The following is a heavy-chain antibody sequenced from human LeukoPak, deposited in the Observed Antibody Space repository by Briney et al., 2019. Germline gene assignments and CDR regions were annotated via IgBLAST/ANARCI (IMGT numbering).Heavy chain of an antibody. V-gene: IGHV4-4*09. CDR2: IYTSGST. D-gene: IGHD6-6*01. Sequence: PSETLSLTCTVSGGSISCYYWSWIRQPPGKGLEWIGYIYTSGSTNYDPSLKSRVTISVDTSKNQFSLKLSSVTAADTAVYYCARTYSSSPNYFDYWGQGTLVTVSS. CDR3: ARTYSSSPNYFDY. CDR1: GGSISCYY. J-gene: IGHJ4*02.